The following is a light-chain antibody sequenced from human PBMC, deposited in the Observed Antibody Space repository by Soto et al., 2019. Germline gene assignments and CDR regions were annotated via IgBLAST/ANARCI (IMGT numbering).Light chain of an antibody. Sequence: EIVMTQSPGTLSVSPGEWATLSCRASQSVGSNLAWYQQKPGQAPRLLIYGASFRATGIPARFSGSGSGTEFTITISSLQSEDFAVYYCQQYDDWPPDTFGQGTKLEI. CDR1: QSVGSN. CDR2: GAS. V-gene: IGKV3-15*01. CDR3: QQYDDWPPDT. J-gene: IGKJ2*01.